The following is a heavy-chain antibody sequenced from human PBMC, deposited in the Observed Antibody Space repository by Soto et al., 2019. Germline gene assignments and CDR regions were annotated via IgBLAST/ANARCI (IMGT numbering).Heavy chain of an antibody. J-gene: IGHJ4*02. CDR3: ARDLEMAKRGDYFDY. D-gene: IGHD3-16*01. CDR2: IDPKGGST. V-gene: IGHV1-46*01. Sequence: QVQLVQSGAEVKRPGASVKVSCKTSGYSFTNYYMHWVRQAPGQGPEWMGVIDPKGGSTSHAQRFRGRVATTRDTSTSTVYMELRSLTSEDTAVYYCARDLEMAKRGDYFDYWGQGTLVIVSS. CDR1: GYSFTNYY.